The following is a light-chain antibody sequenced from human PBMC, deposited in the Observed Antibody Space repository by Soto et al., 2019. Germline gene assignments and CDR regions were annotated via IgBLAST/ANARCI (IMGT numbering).Light chain of an antibody. CDR2: DAS. CDR3: QQRTDWPFVT. Sequence: EIVLTQSPATLSLSPGERATLSCRASQSVSSYLASYQQKPGQAPRLLIYDASNRSTGIPARFSGSGSGTDFTLTISSLEPEDFAVYYCQQRTDWPFVTFGQGTRLEIK. J-gene: IGKJ5*01. CDR1: QSVSSY. V-gene: IGKV3-11*01.